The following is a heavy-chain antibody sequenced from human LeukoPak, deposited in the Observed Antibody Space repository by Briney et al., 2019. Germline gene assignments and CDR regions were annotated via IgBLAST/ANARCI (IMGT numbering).Heavy chain of an antibody. V-gene: IGHV3-21*01. D-gene: IGHD3-3*01. J-gene: IGHJ4*02. CDR1: GFTFSSYS. CDR3: ARDRGWSGGRPSDY. Sequence: GGSLRLSCAASGFTFSSYSMNWVRQAPGKGLEWVSSISSSSSYIYYADSVKGRFTISRDNAKNSLYLQMNSLRAEDTAVYYCARDRGWSGGRPSDYWGQGTLVTVSS. CDR2: ISSSSSYI.